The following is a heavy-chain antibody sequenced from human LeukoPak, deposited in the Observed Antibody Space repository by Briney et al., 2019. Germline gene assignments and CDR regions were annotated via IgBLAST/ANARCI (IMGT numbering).Heavy chain of an antibody. CDR1: VYTFTIYG. CDR2: ISAYNGNT. J-gene: IGHJ4*02. Sequence: ASVTVSFTSSVYTFTIYGISWVRQAPGQGLEWMGWISAYNGNTNYAQKLQGRVTMTTDTSTSTAYMELRSLRSDDTAVYYCARDPNTCGDCYPPDYWGQGTLVTVSS. CDR3: ARDPNTCGDCYPPDY. V-gene: IGHV1-18*01. D-gene: IGHD2-21*02.